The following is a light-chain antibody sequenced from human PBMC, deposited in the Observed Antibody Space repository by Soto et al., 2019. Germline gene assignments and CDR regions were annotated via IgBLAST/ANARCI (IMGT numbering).Light chain of an antibody. J-gene: IGLJ1*01. V-gene: IGLV2-11*01. Sequence: QSALTQPRSVSGSPGQSVTISCTGTSNDVGGYNYVSWYQQHPGKAPKLMIYDVFKRPAGVPDRFSGSKSGNTASLTISGLQTEDESDYYCCSYAGRYTYVFGTGTKLTVL. CDR3: CSYAGRYTYV. CDR2: DVF. CDR1: SNDVGGYNY.